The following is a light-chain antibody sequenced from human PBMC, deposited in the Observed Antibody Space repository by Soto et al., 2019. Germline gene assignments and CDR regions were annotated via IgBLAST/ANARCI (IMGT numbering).Light chain of an antibody. CDR3: QQSHSIAFT. CDR2: AAC. Sequence: DIQMTQSPSSLSASVGDRVTITCRATQSISNSLNWYQHKPGEAPKLLMYAACTLQSGVPSRFSCGGSGTDFTLTISSLQPEDFATYFCQQSHSIAFTFGPGTKVDIE. J-gene: IGKJ3*01. CDR1: QSISNS. V-gene: IGKV1-39*01.